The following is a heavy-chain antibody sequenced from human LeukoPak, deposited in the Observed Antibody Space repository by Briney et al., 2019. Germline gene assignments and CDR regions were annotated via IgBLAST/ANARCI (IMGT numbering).Heavy chain of an antibody. D-gene: IGHD4-17*01. CDR1: GYTFTGYY. CDR2: INPNSGGT. J-gene: IGHJ4*02. CDR3: ARAFGDPLDY. Sequence: GASVKVSCKASGYTFTGYYMHWVRQAPGQGLEWMGWINPNSGGTNYAQKFQGRVTITADKSTSTAYMELSSLRSEDTAVYYCARAFGDPLDYWGQGTLVTVSS. V-gene: IGHV1-2*02.